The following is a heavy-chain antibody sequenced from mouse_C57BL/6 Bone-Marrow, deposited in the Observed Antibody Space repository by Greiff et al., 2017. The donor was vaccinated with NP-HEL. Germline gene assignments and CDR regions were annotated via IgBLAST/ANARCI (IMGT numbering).Heavy chain of an antibody. V-gene: IGHV1-72*01. CDR3: ARSRYYGSKGYFDV. J-gene: IGHJ1*03. CDR2: IDPNSGGT. D-gene: IGHD1-1*01. CDR1: GYTFTSYW. Sequence: QVQLQQPGAALVKPGASVKLSCKASGYTFTSYWMPWVKPRPGRGLEWIGRIDPNSGGTKYNEKFKSKATLTVDKPSSTAYMQLSSRTSEDSAVYYCARSRYYGSKGYFDVWGTGTTVTVSS.